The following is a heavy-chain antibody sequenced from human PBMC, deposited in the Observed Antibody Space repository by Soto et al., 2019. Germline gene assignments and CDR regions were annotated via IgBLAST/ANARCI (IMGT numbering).Heavy chain of an antibody. CDR1: GFTFSSYA. J-gene: IGHJ4*02. D-gene: IGHD2-21*02. CDR3: AKGGDCPANGNFDY. V-gene: IGHV3-23*01. Sequence: GGCRRLSCAASGFTFSSYAVSWVRQGQKKGLEWVSSISGGGGSGYYADSVKGRFNISRDNTKNALNLQMNSLRPEDTAVYYCAKGGDCPANGNFDYWGQGTLVTVSS. CDR2: ISGGGGSG.